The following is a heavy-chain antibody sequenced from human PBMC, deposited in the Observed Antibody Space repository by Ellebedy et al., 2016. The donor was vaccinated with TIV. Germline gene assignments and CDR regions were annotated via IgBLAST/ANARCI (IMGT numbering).Heavy chain of an antibody. CDR2: LSGSGDST. J-gene: IGHJ5*01. CDR3: ARDQGVGWFDS. Sequence: GGSLRLSXAASGFSFSSYAMTWVRQAPGKGLEWVSALSGSGDSTYYADSVKGRFTISRDNSKNTLYLQMNSLRAEDTAVYYCARDQGVGWFDSWGQGTLVTVSS. V-gene: IGHV3-23*01. CDR1: GFSFSSYA.